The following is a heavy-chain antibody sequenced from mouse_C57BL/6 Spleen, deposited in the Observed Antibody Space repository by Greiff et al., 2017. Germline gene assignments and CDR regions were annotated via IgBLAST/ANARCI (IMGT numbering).Heavy chain of an antibody. CDR1: GYTFTSYW. V-gene: IGHV1-69*01. D-gene: IGHD4-1*01. CDR2: IDPSDSNT. J-gene: IGHJ2*01. CDR3: ARGEITGTIDY. Sequence: QVQLQQPGAELVMPGASVKLSCKASGYTFTSYWMHWVKQRPGQGLEWIGEIDPSDSNTNYNQKFKGKSTLTVDKSSSTAYMQLRSLPSEDSAVYYCARGEITGTIDYWGQGTTLTVSS.